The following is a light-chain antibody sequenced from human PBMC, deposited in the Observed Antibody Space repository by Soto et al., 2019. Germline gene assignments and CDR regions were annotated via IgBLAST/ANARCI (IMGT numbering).Light chain of an antibody. J-gene: IGLJ1*01. CDR3: QVWDSSSDHYV. CDR2: DDD. Sequence: SYELTQPPSVSVAPGRTATITCGGNNIGSKSVHWYQQKPGQAPVLVVYDDDDRPSGTPERISGSNSGNTATLTISRVEAGDEADYYCQVWDSSSDHYVFGTGTKVTVL. V-gene: IGLV3-21*02. CDR1: NIGSKS.